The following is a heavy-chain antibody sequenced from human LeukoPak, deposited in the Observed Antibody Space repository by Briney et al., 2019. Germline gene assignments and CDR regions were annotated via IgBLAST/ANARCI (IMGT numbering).Heavy chain of an antibody. V-gene: IGHV3-23*01. Sequence: GGTLRLYCAASGFTFSSYAMSWVRQAPGKGLQWVSAKSGSGGSTYYADSVKGRFTISRDNSKNTLYLQMNSLRAEDTAVYYCAKDPRDSGNYYYYMDVWGKGTTVTVSS. CDR3: AKDPRDSGNYYYYMDV. CDR1: GFTFSSYA. D-gene: IGHD6-25*01. J-gene: IGHJ6*03. CDR2: KSGSGGST.